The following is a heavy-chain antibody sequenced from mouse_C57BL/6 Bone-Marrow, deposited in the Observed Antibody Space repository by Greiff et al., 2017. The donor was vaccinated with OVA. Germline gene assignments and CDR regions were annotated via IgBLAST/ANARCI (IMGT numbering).Heavy chain of an antibody. CDR1: GYTFTSYW. D-gene: IGHD1-1*01. CDR2: IYPGSGST. V-gene: IGHV1-55*01. J-gene: IGHJ2*01. CDR3: ARNYGSSLDY. Sequence: QVQLQQPGAELVKPGASVKLSCKASGYTFTSYWMHWVKQRPGRGLEWIGDIYPGSGSTNYNEKFKSKATLTVDTSSSTAYMQLSSLTSEDSAVYYCARNYGSSLDYWGQGTTLTVSS.